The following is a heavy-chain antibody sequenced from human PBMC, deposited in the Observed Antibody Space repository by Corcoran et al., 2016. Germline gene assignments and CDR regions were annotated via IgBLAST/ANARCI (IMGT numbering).Heavy chain of an antibody. Sequence: EVQLVESGGGLVKPGGSLRLSCAASGFTFSNAWMNWVRQAPGKGLEWVGRIKSKTDGGTTDYAAPVKGRFTISRDDSKNTLYLQMNNLKTEETAVYDCTTVSHGTYCSGGSCYSDYYYYGMDVWGQGTTVTVSS. J-gene: IGHJ6*02. CDR3: TTVSHGTYCSGGSCYSDYYYYGMDV. V-gene: IGHV3-15*07. D-gene: IGHD2-15*01. CDR1: GFTFSNAW. CDR2: IKSKTDGGTT.